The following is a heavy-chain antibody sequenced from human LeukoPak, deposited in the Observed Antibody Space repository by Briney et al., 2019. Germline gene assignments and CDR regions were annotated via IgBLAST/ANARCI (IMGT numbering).Heavy chain of an antibody. Sequence: NPSETLSLTCTVSGGSISSYYWSWLRQPPGKGLEWIGYIYYSGSTNYNPSLKSRVTISVDTSKNQFSLKLSSVTAADTAVYYCARDLGARGDYWGQGTLVTVSS. CDR1: GGSISSYY. CDR2: IYYSGST. D-gene: IGHD3-10*01. J-gene: IGHJ4*02. CDR3: ARDLGARGDY. V-gene: IGHV4-59*01.